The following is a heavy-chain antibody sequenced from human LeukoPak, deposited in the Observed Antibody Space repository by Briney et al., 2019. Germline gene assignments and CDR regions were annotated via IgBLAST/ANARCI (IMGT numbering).Heavy chain of an antibody. D-gene: IGHD3-10*01. Sequence: SETLSLTCTVSGGSISSHNYYWGWIRQPPGKGLEGFGSIYYSGSTYYNPSLKSRVTISLDTSKNQFSLKLSSLTAADTAVYYCATVGGSDNYYIDYWGQGTLVTVSS. CDR2: IYYSGST. J-gene: IGHJ4*02. CDR3: ATVGGSDNYYIDY. CDR1: GGSISSHNYY. V-gene: IGHV4-39*07.